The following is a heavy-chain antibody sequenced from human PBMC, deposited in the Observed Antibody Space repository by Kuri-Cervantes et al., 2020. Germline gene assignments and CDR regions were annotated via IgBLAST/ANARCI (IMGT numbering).Heavy chain of an antibody. Sequence: GESLKISCKGSGYSFTSYWIGWVRQMPGKGLEWMGIIYPGDSDTRYSPSFQGQVTISVDRSTSTAYLEWRSLKASDTAIYYCARHLGRSQGQGSDYWGQGTLVTVSS. CDR1: GYSFTSYW. J-gene: IGHJ4*02. CDR2: IYPGDSDT. V-gene: IGHV5-51*01. CDR3: ARHLGRSQGQGSDY. D-gene: IGHD6-19*01.